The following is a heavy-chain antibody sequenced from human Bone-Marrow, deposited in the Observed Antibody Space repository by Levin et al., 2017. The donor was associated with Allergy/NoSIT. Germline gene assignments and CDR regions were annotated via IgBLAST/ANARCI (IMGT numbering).Heavy chain of an antibody. Sequence: ASVKVSCKGSGYTFTGYYVHWVRQAPGQGLEWMGWVNPKSGDTYYAQKFQGRVTLTRDTSVSTAYMELSSLRSDDTAVYYCAKGWVGEGDAFDIWGQGTMVTVSS. CDR1: GYTFTGYY. CDR3: AKGWVGEGDAFDI. V-gene: IGHV1-2*02. D-gene: IGHD3-10*01. CDR2: VNPKSGDT. J-gene: IGHJ3*02.